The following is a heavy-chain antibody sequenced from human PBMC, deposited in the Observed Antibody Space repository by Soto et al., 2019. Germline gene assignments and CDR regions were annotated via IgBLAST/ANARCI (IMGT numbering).Heavy chain of an antibody. Sequence: QVQLQESGPGLVKPSGTLSLTCAVSSGSISSSNWWSWVRQPPGKGLEWIGEIYHSGSTNYNPSLKRRVTISVGKAKNQFSLKLSSVTAADTAVYYCARSRGGYSGYDFDYWGQGTLVTVSS. J-gene: IGHJ4*02. V-gene: IGHV4-4*02. CDR3: ARSRGGYSGYDFDY. CDR2: IYHSGST. CDR1: SGSISSSNW. D-gene: IGHD5-12*01.